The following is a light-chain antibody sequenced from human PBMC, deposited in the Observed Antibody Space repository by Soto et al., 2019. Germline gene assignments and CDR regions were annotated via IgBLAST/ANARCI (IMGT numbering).Light chain of an antibody. CDR3: CSYVGSYYV. V-gene: IGLV2-11*01. J-gene: IGLJ1*01. Sequence: QSALTQPRSVSGSPGQSVTISCTGTSSDVGGYNYVSWYQQHPGKAPKLMIYDVSKRPSGVPDRFSGYKSGNTASLTISGLQAEDEAAYYCCSYVGSYYVFGTGTQMNVL. CDR1: SSDVGGYNY. CDR2: DVS.